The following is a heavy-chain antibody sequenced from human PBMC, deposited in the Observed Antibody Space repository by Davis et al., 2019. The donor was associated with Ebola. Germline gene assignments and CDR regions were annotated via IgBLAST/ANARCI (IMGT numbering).Heavy chain of an antibody. Sequence: SVMVSCKASGGTFSSYAISWVRHAPEHGLEWMGVIISLFGTANYAQKFQGRVTITADKSTSTAYMELSSLRSEDTAVYYCARSDALRYFDWIHSNFDYWGQGTLVTVSS. D-gene: IGHD3-9*01. CDR1: GGTFSSYA. J-gene: IGHJ4*02. V-gene: IGHV1-69*06. CDR3: ARSDALRYFDWIHSNFDY. CDR2: IISLFGTA.